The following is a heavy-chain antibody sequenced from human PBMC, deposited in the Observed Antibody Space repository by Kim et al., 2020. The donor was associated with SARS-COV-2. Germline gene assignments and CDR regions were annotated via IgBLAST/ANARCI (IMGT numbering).Heavy chain of an antibody. Sequence: KYSQKFQGRVTITRDTSASTAYMELSSLRSEDTAVYYCARLGQADDAFDIWGQGTMVTVSS. CDR3: ARLGQADDAFDI. J-gene: IGHJ3*02. V-gene: IGHV1-3*01.